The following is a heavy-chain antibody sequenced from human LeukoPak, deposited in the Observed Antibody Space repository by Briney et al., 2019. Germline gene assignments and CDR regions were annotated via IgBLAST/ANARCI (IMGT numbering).Heavy chain of an antibody. V-gene: IGHV3-30*03. Sequence: PGGSLTLSFPAYGFTYSPSVLHWVRQAPARGREGSGLIAYDGNNKKYADSVKGRLTISRDDSQNTVFLQMNSLRTEDTAVYYCARWRRGHYYGSGIELDYWGQGTLVTVSS. J-gene: IGHJ4*02. CDR1: GFTYSPSV. CDR2: IAYDGNNK. CDR3: ARWRRGHYYGSGIELDY. D-gene: IGHD3-10*01.